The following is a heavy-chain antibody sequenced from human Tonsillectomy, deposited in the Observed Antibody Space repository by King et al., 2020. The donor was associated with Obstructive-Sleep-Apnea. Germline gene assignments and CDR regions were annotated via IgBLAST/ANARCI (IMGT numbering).Heavy chain of an antibody. V-gene: IGHV3-7*01. Sequence: VQLVESGGGLVQPGGSLILSCADSGFTFSNYWMSLVRQAPGKGLYWVANIKQDVSETYYVVSVKGRLTIARDNAKNSLYLQMNSLRAEDTAVYYCARDPDDYWGQGTLVTVSS. CDR3: ARDPDDY. J-gene: IGHJ4*02. CDR2: IKQDVSET. CDR1: GFTFSNYW.